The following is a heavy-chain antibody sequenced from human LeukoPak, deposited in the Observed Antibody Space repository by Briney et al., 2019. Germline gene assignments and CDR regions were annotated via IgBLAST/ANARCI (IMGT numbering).Heavy chain of an antibody. Sequence: ASVKVSCKASEYTFTHYQMHGVRQAPGQGLEWLGRINPNSGGTNYAQMFQGRVTMTRDTSIRTLYMELSRLRSDDTAVYYCARELPRELGLDVWGQGTTVTVSS. D-gene: IGHD1-26*01. V-gene: IGHV1-2*06. CDR3: ARELPRELGLDV. CDR1: EYTFTHYQ. CDR2: INPNSGGT. J-gene: IGHJ6*02.